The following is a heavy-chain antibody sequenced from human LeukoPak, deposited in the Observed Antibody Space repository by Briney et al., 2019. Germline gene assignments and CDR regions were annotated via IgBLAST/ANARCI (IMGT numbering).Heavy chain of an antibody. CDR1: GFTFSSYE. J-gene: IGHJ6*04. D-gene: IGHD5-12*01. V-gene: IGHV3-48*03. CDR2: ISSSGNSI. Sequence: EGSLRLSCAASGFTFSSYEMNWVRQAPGKGLEWVSYISSSGNSIYYADSVKGRFTISRDNAKNSLYLQMNSLRAEDTAVYYCATTWMVDVWGKGTTVTVSS. CDR3: ATTWMVDV.